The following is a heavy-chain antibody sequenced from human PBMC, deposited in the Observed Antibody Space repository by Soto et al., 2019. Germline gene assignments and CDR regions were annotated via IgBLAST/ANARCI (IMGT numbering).Heavy chain of an antibody. J-gene: IGHJ6*02. CDR2: ISYDGRKN. CDR3: ARGCSSSDCYTNYYYYYGMDV. Sequence: GGSLRLSCAASGFTFSSFAMHWARQAPGEGLEWVAFISYDGRKNSYADSVKGRFTVSRDNSKNTVYLQMNSLRAEDTAVYYCARGCSSSDCYTNYYYYYGMDVWGHGTTVTVSS. CDR1: GFTFSSFA. V-gene: IGHV3-30*04. D-gene: IGHD2-2*02.